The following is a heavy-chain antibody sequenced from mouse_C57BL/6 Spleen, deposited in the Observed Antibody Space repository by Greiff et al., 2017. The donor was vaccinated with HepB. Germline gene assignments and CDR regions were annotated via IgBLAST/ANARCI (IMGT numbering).Heavy chain of an antibody. CDR2: IDPSDSYT. J-gene: IGHJ2*01. CDR1: GYTFTSYW. V-gene: IGHV1-69*01. Sequence: VQLQQSGAELVMPGASVKLSCKASGYTFTSYWMHWVKQRPGQGLEWIGEIDPSDSYTNYNQKFKGKSTLTVDKSSSTAYMQLSSLTSEDSAVYYCAKDYGSSYSYFDYWGQGTTLTVSS. D-gene: IGHD1-1*01. CDR3: AKDYGSSYSYFDY.